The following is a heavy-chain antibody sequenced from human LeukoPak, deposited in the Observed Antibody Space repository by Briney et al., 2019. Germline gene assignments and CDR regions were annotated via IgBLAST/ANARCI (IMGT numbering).Heavy chain of an antibody. CDR1: GFTFDGYV. D-gene: IGHD6-19*01. CDR2: ISGNSGSI. CDR3: AKAAGGWYYPVDY. Sequence: GRSLRLSCAASGFTFDGYVTPWVRQAPGKGLEWVSGISGNSGSIGYADSGKDRFSISRDNAKNSLYLQMNSLRADDTAFYYCAKAAGGWYYPVDYWGQGTLVTVSS. V-gene: IGHV3-9*01. J-gene: IGHJ4*02.